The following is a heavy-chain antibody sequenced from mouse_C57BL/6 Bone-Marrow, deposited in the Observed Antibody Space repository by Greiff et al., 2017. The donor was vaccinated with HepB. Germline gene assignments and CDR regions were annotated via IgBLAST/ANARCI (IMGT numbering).Heavy chain of an antibody. D-gene: IGHD2-4*01. V-gene: IGHV14-2*01. CDR3: ARYDDYDSYWYFDV. CDR1: GFNIKDYY. CDR2: IDPEDGET. Sequence: VQLKQSGAELVKPGASVKLSCTASGFNIKDYYMHWVKQRTEQGLAWIGRIDPEDGETKYAPKFPGKATITADTSSNTAYLQLSSLTSEDTAVYYCARYDDYDSYWYFDVWGTGTTVTVSS. J-gene: IGHJ1*03.